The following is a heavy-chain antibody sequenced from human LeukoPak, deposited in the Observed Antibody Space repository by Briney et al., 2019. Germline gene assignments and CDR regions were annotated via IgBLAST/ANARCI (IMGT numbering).Heavy chain of an antibody. CDR2: IYYSGST. V-gene: IGHV4-59*01. J-gene: IGHJ5*02. CDR3: AGAAAGPHWFDP. D-gene: IGHD6-13*01. CDR1: GGSISSYY. Sequence: SETLSLTCTVSGGSISSYYWSWIRQPPGKGLEWIGYIYYSGSTNYNPSLKSRVTISVDTSKNQFSLKLSSVTAADTAVYCCAGAAAGPHWFDPWGQGTLVTVSS.